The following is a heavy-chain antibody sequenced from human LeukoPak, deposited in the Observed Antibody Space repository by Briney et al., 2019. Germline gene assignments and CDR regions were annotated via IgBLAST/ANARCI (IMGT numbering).Heavy chain of an antibody. D-gene: IGHD3-3*01. CDR2: INAYNGNT. J-gene: IGHJ4*02. V-gene: IGHV1-18*01. CDR1: GHTLTSYG. Sequence: ASLKVSFKASGHTLTSYGISWVRQAPGQGLEWMGWINAYNGNTNYAHKLQGRVTMTTDTSTSTAYMELRSLRSDDTAVYYCARPQLGDFWSGYPYYFDYWGQGTLVTVSS. CDR3: ARPQLGDFWSGYPYYFDY.